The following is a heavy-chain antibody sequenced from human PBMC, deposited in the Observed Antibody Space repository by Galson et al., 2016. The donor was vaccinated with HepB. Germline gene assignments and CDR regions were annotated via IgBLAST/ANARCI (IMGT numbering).Heavy chain of an antibody. CDR3: ARDAGMEMGKDH. D-gene: IGHD5-24*01. J-gene: IGHJ4*02. Sequence: SLRLSCAASGFTFSNYWIHWVRQTPGKGLVWVSCIDGYGTTIRYADSVKGRFSISRDNAKNTLYLEMNNLSPEDTALYYCARDAGMEMGKDHWGQGTLVTVSS. V-gene: IGHV3-74*01. CDR1: GFTFSNYW. CDR2: IDGYGTTI.